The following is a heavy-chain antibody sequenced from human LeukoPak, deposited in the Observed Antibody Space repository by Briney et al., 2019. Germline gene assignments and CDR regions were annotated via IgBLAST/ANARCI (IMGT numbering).Heavy chain of an antibody. CDR2: ISSSGSTI. CDR3: ARDSTYYYDSSGRFDY. J-gene: IGHJ4*02. Sequence: GGSLRLSCAASGLTFSDYYMSWIRQAPGKGLEWVSYISSSGSTIYYADSVKGRFTISRDNAKNSLYLQMNSLRAEDTAVYYCARDSTYYYDSSGRFDYWGQGTLVTVSS. CDR1: GLTFSDYY. D-gene: IGHD3-22*01. V-gene: IGHV3-11*01.